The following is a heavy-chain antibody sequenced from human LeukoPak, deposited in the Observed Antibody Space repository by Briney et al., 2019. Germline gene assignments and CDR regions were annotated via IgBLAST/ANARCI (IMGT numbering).Heavy chain of an antibody. V-gene: IGHV3-30-3*01. J-gene: IGHJ4*02. Sequence: PGRSLRLSCAASGFTFSSYAMHWVRQAPGKGLEWVAVISYDGSNKYYADPVKGRFTISRDNSKNTLYLQMNSLRAEDTAVYYCARSRDTYYDYVWGSYRLYNEFDYWGQGTLVTVSS. CDR2: ISYDGSNK. D-gene: IGHD3-16*02. CDR3: ARSRDTYYDYVWGSYRLYNEFDY. CDR1: GFTFSSYA.